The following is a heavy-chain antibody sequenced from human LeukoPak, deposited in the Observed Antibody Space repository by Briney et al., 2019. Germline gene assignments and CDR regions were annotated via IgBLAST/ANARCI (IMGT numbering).Heavy chain of an antibody. D-gene: IGHD4-17*01. CDR3: ARGDYGEHLAVDY. CDR1: GFTFSSYG. V-gene: IGHV3-33*01. Sequence: GGSLRLSCAASGFTFSSYGMHWVRQAPGKGLEWVAVIWYDGSNKYYADSVKGRFTISGDNSKNTLYLQMNSLRAEDTAVYYCARGDYGEHLAVDYWGQGTLVTVSS. J-gene: IGHJ4*02. CDR2: IWYDGSNK.